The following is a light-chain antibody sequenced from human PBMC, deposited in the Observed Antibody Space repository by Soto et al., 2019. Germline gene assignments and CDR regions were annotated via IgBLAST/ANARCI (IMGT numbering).Light chain of an antibody. CDR2: DVS. Sequence: QSALPHPASVSGSRGQSIAISYTGTSSDVGGYKYVSWYQQYPGKAPKLMIYDVSNRPSGVPDRFSGSKSGNTASLTISGLQSEDEADYYCSSYTSYTSYVFGTGTKLTVL. CDR1: SSDVGGYKY. J-gene: IGLJ1*01. V-gene: IGLV2-14*01. CDR3: SSYTSYTSYV.